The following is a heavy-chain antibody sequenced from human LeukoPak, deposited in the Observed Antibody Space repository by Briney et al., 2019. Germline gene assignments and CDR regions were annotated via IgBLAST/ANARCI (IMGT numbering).Heavy chain of an antibody. V-gene: IGHV5-51*01. Sequence: GESLKISGQGSGYRFTTYWSGWARQLPGKGRGGMGTIYPGDADTRYSPSFQGQVTLSADKSISTAFLQWSSLKASDTAMYYCARRGSGLDYWGQGTLVTVSS. CDR1: GYRFTTYW. CDR3: ARRGSGLDY. J-gene: IGHJ4*02. CDR2: IYPGDADT. D-gene: IGHD3-10*01.